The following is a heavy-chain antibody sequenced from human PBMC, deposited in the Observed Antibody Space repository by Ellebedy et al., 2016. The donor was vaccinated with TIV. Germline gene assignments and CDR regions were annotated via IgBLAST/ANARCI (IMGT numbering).Heavy chain of an antibody. J-gene: IGHJ3*02. V-gene: IGHV3-48*04. Sequence: GGSLRLSCAASGFTFAHYAMNWVRQAPGKGLEWISYISGSSLTIYYADSVKGRFTISRDNAKNSLYLQMSSLTAEDTAVYYCARDMAWGNERVNDALDIWGQGTMVTVSA. CDR1: GFTFAHYA. CDR3: ARDMAWGNERVNDALDI. D-gene: IGHD7-27*01. CDR2: ISGSSLTI.